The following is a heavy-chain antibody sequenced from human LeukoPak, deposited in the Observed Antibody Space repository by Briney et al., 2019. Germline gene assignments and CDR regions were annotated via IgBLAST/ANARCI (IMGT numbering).Heavy chain of an antibody. D-gene: IGHD2-15*01. V-gene: IGHV3-30-3*01. CDR2: ISYEGSNK. CDR1: GFTFSSYA. J-gene: IGHJ6*02. CDR3: ARDDGPIVVVVAASGWNYGMDV. Sequence: GRSLRLSCAASGFTFSSYAMHWVRQAPGKGLEWVAVISYEGSNKYYADSVKGRFTISRDNSKNTLYLQMNSLRAEDTAVYYCARDDGPIVVVVAASGWNYGMDVWGQGTTVTVSS.